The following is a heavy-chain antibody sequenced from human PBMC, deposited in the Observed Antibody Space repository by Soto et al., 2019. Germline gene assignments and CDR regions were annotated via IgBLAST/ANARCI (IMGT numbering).Heavy chain of an antibody. Sequence: EVQLLESGGGLVQPGGSLRLSCAASGFTFSSYAMSWVRQAPGKGLEWVSAISGSGGSTYYADSVKGRFTISRDNSKNTLYLQMNSLRAEDTAVYYCSKAYGYYYYYGMDVWGQGTTVTVSS. CDR1: GFTFSSYA. CDR2: ISGSGGST. V-gene: IGHV3-23*01. CDR3: SKAYGYYYYYGMDV. J-gene: IGHJ6*02. D-gene: IGHD3-16*01.